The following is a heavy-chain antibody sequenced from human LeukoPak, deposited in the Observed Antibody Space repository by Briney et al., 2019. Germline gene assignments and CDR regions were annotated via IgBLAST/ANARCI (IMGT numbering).Heavy chain of an antibody. V-gene: IGHV3-23*01. CDR1: GFTFSNYA. Sequence: PGGSLRLSCADSGFTFSNYAMSWVHQAPGKGLEWVSAISGSGGNTYYADSVKGRFTISRDNSKNTLYLQMNSLRAEDTAVYYCAKGSRAQGYYFDFWGQGTLVTVSS. J-gene: IGHJ4*02. CDR3: AKGSRAQGYYFDF. D-gene: IGHD3-10*01. CDR2: ISGSGGNT.